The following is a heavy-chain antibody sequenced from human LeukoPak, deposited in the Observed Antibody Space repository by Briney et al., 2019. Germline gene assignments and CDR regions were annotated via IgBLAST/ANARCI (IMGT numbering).Heavy chain of an antibody. J-gene: IGHJ4*02. D-gene: IGHD6-19*01. V-gene: IGHV3-9*01. CDR1: GFTFDDYA. CDR3: AKNDEGAGFYYFDY. Sequence: PGGSLRLSCAASGFTFDDYAMHWVRQAPGKGLEWVSSTSWNSGSIDYADSVTGRFTISRDNSKNTLYLQMNSLRAVDTAVSYCAKNDEGAGFYYFDYWGQGTLVTVSS. CDR2: TSWNSGSI.